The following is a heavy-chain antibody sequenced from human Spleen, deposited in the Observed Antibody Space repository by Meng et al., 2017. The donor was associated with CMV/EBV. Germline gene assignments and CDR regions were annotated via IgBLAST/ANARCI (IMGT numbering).Heavy chain of an antibody. J-gene: IGHJ6*02. V-gene: IGHV3-53*01. CDR3: AKGDSSGWSYYYYGMDV. CDR1: GFTVSSNY. D-gene: IGHD6-19*01. CDR2: IYAGGTT. Sequence: GESLKISCAASGFTVSSNYMSWVRQAPGKGLEWVSVIYAGGTTYYADSVRGRFTFSRDNSKNTLYLQMNSLRAEDTAVYYCAKGDSSGWSYYYYGMDVWGQGTTVTVSS.